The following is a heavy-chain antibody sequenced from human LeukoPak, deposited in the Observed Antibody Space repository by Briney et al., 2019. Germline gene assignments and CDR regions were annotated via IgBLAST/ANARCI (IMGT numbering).Heavy chain of an antibody. J-gene: IGHJ5*02. CDR2: IYYSGST. Sequence: SETLSLTCTVSSGSISTSNYYWGWVRQPPGKALEWIGNIYYSGSTYYNPSLKSRVTISVDTSKNQFSLKLSSVTAADTAVYYCARVQLLSGWFDPWGQGTLVTVSS. CDR3: ARVQLLSGWFDP. CDR1: SGSISTSNYY. D-gene: IGHD2-2*01. V-gene: IGHV4-39*07.